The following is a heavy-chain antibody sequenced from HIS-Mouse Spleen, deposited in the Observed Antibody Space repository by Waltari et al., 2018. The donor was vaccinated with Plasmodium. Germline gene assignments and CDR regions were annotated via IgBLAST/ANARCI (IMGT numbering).Heavy chain of an antibody. V-gene: IGHV4-34*01. CDR2: NNHSGST. D-gene: IGHD7-27*01. CDR1: GGSFSGYY. J-gene: IGHJ3*02. CDR3: ARGQLGIDAFDI. Sequence: QVQLQQWGAGLLKPSETLSLTCAVYGGSFSGYYWSWIRQPPGKGVEWIGENNHSGSTHYNPSLKSRVTISVDTSKNPVSLKLSSVTAADTAVYYCARGQLGIDAFDIWGQGTMVTVSS.